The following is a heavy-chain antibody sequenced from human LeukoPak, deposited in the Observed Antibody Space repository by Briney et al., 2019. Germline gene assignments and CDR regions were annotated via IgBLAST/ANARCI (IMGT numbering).Heavy chain of an antibody. D-gene: IGHD2-15*01. CDR1: GFTFSAYG. J-gene: IGHJ4*02. CDR2: ISSTGSPI. Sequence: GGSLRLSCAASGFTFSAYGSHWVRQAPGKGLEWVSYISSTGSPIYYADSVKGRFTISRDNAKNSLYLQMNSLRDDDTAVYYCAQKGGTDYWGQGTLVTVSS. CDR3: AQKGGTDY. V-gene: IGHV3-48*02.